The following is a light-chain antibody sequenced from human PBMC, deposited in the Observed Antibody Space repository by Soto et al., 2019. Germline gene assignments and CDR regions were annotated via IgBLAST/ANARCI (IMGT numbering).Light chain of an antibody. CDR1: QSVSSN. V-gene: IGKV3-15*01. J-gene: IGKJ4*01. CDR3: QQYNNWPLT. CDR2: GAS. Sequence: EIVMTXXXATLSVSPGERATLSCRASQSVSSNLAWYQQKPGQAPRLLIYGASTRATGIPARFSGSGSGTEFTLTISSLQSEDFAVYYCQQYNNWPLTFGGGTKVEIK.